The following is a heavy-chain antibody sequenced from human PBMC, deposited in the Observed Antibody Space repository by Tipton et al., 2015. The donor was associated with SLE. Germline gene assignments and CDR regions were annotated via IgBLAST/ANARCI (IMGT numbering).Heavy chain of an antibody. Sequence: GSLRLSCAASTFAFSGYSFNWVRLAPGRGLEWVSAITAGGMTYSADSVRGRFTISRDDSKNTLYLQMNNLRVDDTALYFCARDRRMELSRDCFDVWGQGTMVTVSS. V-gene: IGHV3-23*01. CDR2: ITAGGMT. J-gene: IGHJ3*01. D-gene: IGHD1-7*01. CDR1: TFAFSGYS. CDR3: ARDRRMELSRDCFDV.